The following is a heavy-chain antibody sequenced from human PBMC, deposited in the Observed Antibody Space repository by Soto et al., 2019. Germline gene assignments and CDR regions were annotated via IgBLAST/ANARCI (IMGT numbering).Heavy chain of an antibody. CDR2: IYNGESN. CDR3: AQPTGWSGFYY. V-gene: IGHV4-59*01. D-gene: IGHD6-19*01. Sequence: QMQLQESGPGLVKPSETMSLTCTASGASISNYYWNWIRQPPGKGLEWIGHIYNGESNNYNPSLISRVTISVDTSKNQFSVKLGSVTAAETAVYYCAQPTGWSGFYYWGQGILVTVSS. CDR1: GASISNYY. J-gene: IGHJ4*02.